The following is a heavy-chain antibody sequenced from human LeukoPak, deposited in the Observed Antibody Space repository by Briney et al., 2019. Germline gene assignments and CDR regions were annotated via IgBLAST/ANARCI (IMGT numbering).Heavy chain of an antibody. Sequence: PSQTLSLTCTVSGGSISSGDYYWSWIRQPPGKGLEWIGYIYYSGSTYYNPSLKSRVTISVDTSKNQFSLKLSSVTAADTAVYYCAGGGSSGWYNHYYYYGMDVWGQGTTVTVSS. CDR1: GGSISSGDYY. CDR2: IYYSGST. D-gene: IGHD6-19*01. V-gene: IGHV4-30-4*01. CDR3: AGGGSSGWYNHYYYYGMDV. J-gene: IGHJ6*02.